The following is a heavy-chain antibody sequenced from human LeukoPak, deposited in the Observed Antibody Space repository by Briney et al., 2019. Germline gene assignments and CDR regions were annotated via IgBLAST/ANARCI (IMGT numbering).Heavy chain of an antibody. Sequence: ASVKVSCKASGYTFCSYYISWLRQAPGQGLEWMGWISGYNGNTKYAQKLQGRITMTVDTYTTTAYMELKSLRADDTAVYYCARTHDFWSARKGDYFDPWGQGTLVTVSS. CDR3: ARTHDFWSARKGDYFDP. D-gene: IGHD3-3*01. CDR1: GYTFCSYY. J-gene: IGHJ4*02. CDR2: ISGYNGNT. V-gene: IGHV1-18*01.